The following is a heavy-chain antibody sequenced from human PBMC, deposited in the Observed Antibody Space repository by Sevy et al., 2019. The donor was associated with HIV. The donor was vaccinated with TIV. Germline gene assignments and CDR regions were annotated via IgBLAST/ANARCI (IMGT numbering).Heavy chain of an antibody. CDR3: ARDDVTGYCSSTSCCTPGDNYYYYYGMDV. J-gene: IGHJ6*02. D-gene: IGHD2-2*02. Sequence: GGSLRLSCAASGFTFSSYGMHWVRQAPGKGLEWVAVIWYDGSNKYYADSVKGRFTISRDNSKNTLYLQMNSLRAEDTAVYYCARDDVTGYCSSTSCCTPGDNYYYYYGMDVWGQGTTVTVSS. V-gene: IGHV3-33*01. CDR1: GFTFSSYG. CDR2: IWYDGSNK.